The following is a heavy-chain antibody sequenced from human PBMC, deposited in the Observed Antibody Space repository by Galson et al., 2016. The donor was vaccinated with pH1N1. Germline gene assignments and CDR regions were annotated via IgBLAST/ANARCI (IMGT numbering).Heavy chain of an antibody. CDR1: GYRFTNSW. V-gene: IGHV5-51*01. Sequence: QSGAEVKKPGESLKISCKGSGYRFTNSWIGWVRQMPGKGLEWMGIIYLGGSLIRYRPSFQGQVTISADKSINIVYLEWSSLKASDTATYHCARQNDYGDYRGDAFDIWGQGTMVTVSS. CDR2: IYLGGSLI. CDR3: ARQNDYGDYRGDAFDI. D-gene: IGHD4-17*01. J-gene: IGHJ3*02.